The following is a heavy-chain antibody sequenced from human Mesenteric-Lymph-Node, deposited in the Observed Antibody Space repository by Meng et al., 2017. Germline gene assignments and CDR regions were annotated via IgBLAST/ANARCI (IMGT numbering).Heavy chain of an antibody. D-gene: IGHD1-26*01. Sequence: GESLKISCAASGFTFSSYAMSWVRQAPGKGLEWVSAISGSGGSTYYADSVKGRFTISRHNSKNTLYLQMNSLRAEDTAVYYCARSIVGAMVWDYWGQGTLVTVSS. J-gene: IGHJ4*02. CDR1: GFTFSSYA. CDR2: ISGSGGST. CDR3: ARSIVGAMVWDY. V-gene: IGHV3-23*01.